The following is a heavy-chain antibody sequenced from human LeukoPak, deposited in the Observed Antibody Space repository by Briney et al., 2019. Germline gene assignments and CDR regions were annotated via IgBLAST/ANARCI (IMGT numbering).Heavy chain of an antibody. CDR1: GDSISSYS. Sequence: SETLSLTCTVSGDSISSYSWSWIWQPPGKRMEWIGDIYKSGNTNYNPSLKSRVTMSVSTSKNQFSLSLSSVTAADTAVYYCARQTRYNYGPAFDFWGQGALVTVSS. J-gene: IGHJ4*02. CDR3: ARQTRYNYGPAFDF. V-gene: IGHV4-59*08. CDR2: IYKSGNT. D-gene: IGHD5-18*01.